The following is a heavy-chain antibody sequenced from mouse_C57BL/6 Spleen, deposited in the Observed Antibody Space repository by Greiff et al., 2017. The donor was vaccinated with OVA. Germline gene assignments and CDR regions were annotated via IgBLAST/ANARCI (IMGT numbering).Heavy chain of an antibody. CDR1: GYSITSGYD. Sequence: EVQLVESGPGMVKPSQSLSLTCTVTGYSITSGYDWHWIRHFPGNKLEWMGYISYSGSTNYNPSLKSRISITHDTSKNQFFLKLNSVTTEDTATYYCARGAYYFDYWGQGTTLTVSS. J-gene: IGHJ2*01. V-gene: IGHV3-1*01. CDR3: ARGAYYFDY. CDR2: ISYSGST.